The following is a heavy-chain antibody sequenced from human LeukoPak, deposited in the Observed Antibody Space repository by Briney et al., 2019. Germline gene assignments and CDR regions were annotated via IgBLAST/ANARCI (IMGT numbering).Heavy chain of an antibody. Sequence: SSVKVCCKASGYTFTSYDTNWARQATAQGGAWMGLTNPNSGNTGYAQKFQGRVTMTRNTSISTAYMELSSLRSEDTAVYYCAREGTGDQDYYYYGMDVWGQGTTVTVSS. CDR2: TNPNSGNT. J-gene: IGHJ6*02. D-gene: IGHD7-27*01. V-gene: IGHV1-8*01. CDR3: AREGTGDQDYYYYGMDV. CDR1: GYTFTSYD.